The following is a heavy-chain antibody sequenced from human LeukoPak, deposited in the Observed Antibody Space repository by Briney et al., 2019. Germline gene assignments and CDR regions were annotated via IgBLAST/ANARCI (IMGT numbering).Heavy chain of an antibody. CDR1: GYSISSGYY. CDR2: IYHSGST. J-gene: IGHJ6*03. CDR3: AREGQLAYYYYYYMDV. Sequence: SETLSLTCTVSGYSISSGYYWGWIRQPPGKGLEWIGSIYHSGSTYYNPSLKSRVTISVDTSKNQFSLKLSSVTAADTAVYYCAREGQLAYYYYYYMDVWGKGTTVTVSS. D-gene: IGHD6-6*01. V-gene: IGHV4-38-2*02.